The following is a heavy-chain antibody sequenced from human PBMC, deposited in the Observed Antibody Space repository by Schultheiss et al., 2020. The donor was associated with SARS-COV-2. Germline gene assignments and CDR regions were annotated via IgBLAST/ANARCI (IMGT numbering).Heavy chain of an antibody. CDR2: ISSSSSYI. J-gene: IGHJ3*02. CDR1: GFTFSSYA. V-gene: IGHV3-21*01. CDR3: ARGGRGDI. D-gene: IGHD3/OR15-3a*01. Sequence: GESLKISCAASGFTFSSYAMSWVRQAPGKGLEWVSSISSSSSYIYYADSVKGRFTISRDNAKNSLYLQMNSLRAEDTAVYYCARGGRGDIWGQGTMVTVSS.